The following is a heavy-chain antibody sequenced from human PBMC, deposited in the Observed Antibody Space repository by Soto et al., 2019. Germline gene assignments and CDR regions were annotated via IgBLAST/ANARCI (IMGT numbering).Heavy chain of an antibody. CDR3: AKGRKPDHDDGLCAFDS. CDR2: ISGGGAGT. D-gene: IGHD3-3*01. J-gene: IGHJ4*02. V-gene: IGHV3-23*01. Sequence: GGSLRLSCVDSGRTFRSYAMSWVRQAPGKGLEWVSGISGGGAGTYYADSVKGRFTISRDPSTTTLFLDMYSLGAEDTAIYYCAKGRKPDHDDGLCAFDSWGQGVLVTVSS. CDR1: GRTFRSYA.